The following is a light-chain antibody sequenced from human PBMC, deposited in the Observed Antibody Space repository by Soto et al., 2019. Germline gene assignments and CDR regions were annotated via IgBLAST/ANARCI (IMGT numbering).Light chain of an antibody. J-gene: IGKJ2*01. CDR1: QDISSY. V-gene: IGKV1-9*01. CDR2: PAS. CDR3: QQINKYPYT. Sequence: DTQLTQSPSFLSASVGDRITITCRASQDISSYLAWLQQKPGKAPKLLIYPASTLQSGVPSRFSGSRSGTEFTLTIASLQPEDFASYYCQQINKYPYTFGQGTKLEIK.